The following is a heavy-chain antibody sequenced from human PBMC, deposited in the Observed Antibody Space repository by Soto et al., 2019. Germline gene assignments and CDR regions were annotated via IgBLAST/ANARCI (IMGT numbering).Heavy chain of an antibody. D-gene: IGHD6-19*01. CDR2: IKSKTDGGTT. CDR1: GFTVSNAW. Sequence: EVQLVESGGGLVKPGGSLRLSCAASGFTVSNAWMSWVRQAPGKGPEWVGRIKSKTDGGTTDYAAPVKGRFTISRDDSKNTLYVQMNSLKTEDTAVYYCMTFSAGTGTSYWGQGTLVTVSS. CDR3: MTFSAGTGTSY. J-gene: IGHJ4*02. V-gene: IGHV3-15*01.